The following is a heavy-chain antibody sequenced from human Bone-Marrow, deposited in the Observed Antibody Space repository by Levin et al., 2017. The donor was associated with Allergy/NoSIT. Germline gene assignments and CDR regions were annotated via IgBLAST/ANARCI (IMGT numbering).Heavy chain of an antibody. CDR1: GYTFIDYY. CDR3: TRLENLYYFDY. CDR2: IHPNTGGT. V-gene: IGHV1-2*02. J-gene: IGHJ4*02. Sequence: ASVKVSCKASGYTFIDYYIHWVRQAPGQGLEWMGWIHPNTGGTNYAQKFKGRVTLTRDTSISTAYMELTRLRSNDTAVYYCTRLENLYYFDYWGQGTLVTVSS.